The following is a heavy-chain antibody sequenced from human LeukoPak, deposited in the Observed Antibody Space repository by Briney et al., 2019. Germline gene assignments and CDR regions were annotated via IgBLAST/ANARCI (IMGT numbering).Heavy chain of an antibody. J-gene: IGHJ4*02. CDR2: LRYDANNE. V-gene: IGHV3-30*02. D-gene: IGHD1-26*01. Sequence: GGSLRLSCVASGFTFTNFGMHWVRQAPGKGLEWVAFLRYDANNEYYPDSLRGRFTISRDTSKNTLYLQMNSLTTDDTAVYYCARDRIAGTYKGDFDFWGRGTLVVVSS. CDR1: GFTFTNFG. CDR3: ARDRIAGTYKGDFDF.